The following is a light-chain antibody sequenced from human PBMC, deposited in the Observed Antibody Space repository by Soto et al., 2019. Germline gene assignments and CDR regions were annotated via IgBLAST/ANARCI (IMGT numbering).Light chain of an antibody. V-gene: IGLV2-14*01. CDR2: EVS. Sequence: QSALTQPASVSGAPGQSITISCTGTSNNVGGYNYVSWYQQHPGKAPKLIIYEVSNRPSGVSKRFSGSKSGNTAPLTISGLQAEDEADYYCSSYTSSSTWVFGGRTKLTVL. CDR1: SNNVGGYNY. J-gene: IGLJ3*02. CDR3: SSYTSSSTWV.